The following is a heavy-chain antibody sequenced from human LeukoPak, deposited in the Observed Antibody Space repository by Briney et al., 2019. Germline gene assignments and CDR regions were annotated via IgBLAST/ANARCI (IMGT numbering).Heavy chain of an antibody. Sequence: ASVKVSCKASVYTFTSYGISWVRQAPGQGLEWMGWSSAYNGNTNYAQKLQGRVTMTTDTSTSTAYMELRSLRSDDTAVYYCARDYYDYIWGSYRYMDYWGQGTLVTVSS. CDR2: SSAYNGNT. CDR3: ARDYYDYIWGSYRYMDY. CDR1: VYTFTSYG. J-gene: IGHJ4*02. D-gene: IGHD3-16*02. V-gene: IGHV1-18*01.